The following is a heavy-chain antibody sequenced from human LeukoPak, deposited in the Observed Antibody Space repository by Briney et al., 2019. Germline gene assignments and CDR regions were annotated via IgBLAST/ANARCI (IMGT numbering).Heavy chain of an antibody. CDR2: IYPGDSDT. CDR1: GYRFTSYC. V-gene: IGHV5-51*01. D-gene: IGHD6-13*01. CDR3: ASGYSSSWLGFDY. Sequence: GESLKISWKGSGYRFTSYCIGWLGQMPGKGLEWMGIIYPGDSDTRYSPSFHGQVTISADRSISTDYLQWTSLKASYTAMYYCASGYSSSWLGFDYWGQGTLVTVSS. J-gene: IGHJ4*02.